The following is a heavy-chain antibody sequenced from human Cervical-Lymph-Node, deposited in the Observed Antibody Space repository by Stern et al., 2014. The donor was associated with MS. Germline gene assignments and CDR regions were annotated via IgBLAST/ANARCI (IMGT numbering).Heavy chain of an antibody. D-gene: IGHD2-8*01. CDR1: GFTFSSYG. CDR2: ISYDGNHK. J-gene: IGHJ4*02. Sequence: QVQLVESGGAVVQPGRSLRLSCAASGFTFSSYGMNWVRQAPGKGLEWVTVISYDGNHKYYASSVKVRFTISRDNSKNTLHLQMNSVTPDDTAIYYCARDYEDTSMLFDHWGQGTLVTVSS. CDR3: ARDYEDTSMLFDH. V-gene: IGHV3-30*03.